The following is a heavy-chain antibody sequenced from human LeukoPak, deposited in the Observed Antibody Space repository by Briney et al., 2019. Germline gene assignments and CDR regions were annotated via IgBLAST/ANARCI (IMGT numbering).Heavy chain of an antibody. J-gene: IGHJ4*02. Sequence: SETLSLTCAVYGGSFSGYYWSWIRQPPGKGLEWIGEINHSGSPNYNPSLKSRVTISVYTSKNQFSLKLTSVTPADTAVYYCARLYLPATRFDYWGQGTLVTVSS. CDR2: INHSGSP. CDR1: GGSFSGYY. CDR3: ARLYLPATRFDY. D-gene: IGHD5-24*01. V-gene: IGHV4-34*01.